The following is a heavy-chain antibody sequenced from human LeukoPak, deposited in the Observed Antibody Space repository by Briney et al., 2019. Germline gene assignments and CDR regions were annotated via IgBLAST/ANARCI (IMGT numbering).Heavy chain of an antibody. D-gene: IGHD3-22*01. CDR1: GVSISSYY. CDR2: IHTSGST. Sequence: MTSETLSLTRNVSGVSISSYYWSWIRQPAGKGLEWIGRIHTSGSTNYNPSLKSRVTMSVDTSKNQFSLKLSSVTAADTAVYYCARDQYYYDSSGYLTFDYRGQGTLVTVSS. CDR3: ARDQYYYDSSGYLTFDY. J-gene: IGHJ4*02. V-gene: IGHV4-4*07.